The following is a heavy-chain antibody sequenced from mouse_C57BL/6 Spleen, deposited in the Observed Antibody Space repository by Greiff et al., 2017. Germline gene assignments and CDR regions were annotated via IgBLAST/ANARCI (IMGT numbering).Heavy chain of an antibody. CDR3: TSLPYDDYAMDY. CDR2: IDPETGGT. CDR1: GYTFTDYE. Sequence: VKLQESGAELVRPGASVTLSCKASGYTFTDYEMHWVKQTPVHGLEWIGAIDPETGGTANNQKFKGKAILTADKSSSTAYMELRSLTSEDSAVYYCTSLPYDDYAMDYWGQGTSVTVSS. V-gene: IGHV1-15*01. J-gene: IGHJ4*01. D-gene: IGHD2-12*01.